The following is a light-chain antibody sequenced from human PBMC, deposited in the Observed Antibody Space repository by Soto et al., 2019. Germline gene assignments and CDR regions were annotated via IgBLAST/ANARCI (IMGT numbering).Light chain of an antibody. V-gene: IGLV1-44*01. Sequence: QSVLTQPPSASGTPGQRVIISCSGSSSNIGSHTVNWYQQLPGTAPKLLIYNNNQRPSGVPDRFSGSRSGTSASLAISGLQSEDEADFYCAAWDDSLRGVVFGGGTKLTVL. CDR1: SSNIGSHT. CDR3: AAWDDSLRGVV. CDR2: NNN. J-gene: IGLJ2*01.